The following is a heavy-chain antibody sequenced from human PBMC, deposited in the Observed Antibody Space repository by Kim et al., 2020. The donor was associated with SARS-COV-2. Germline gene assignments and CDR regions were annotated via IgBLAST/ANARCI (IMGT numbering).Heavy chain of an antibody. J-gene: IGHJ6*02. CDR2: ISYDGSNK. Sequence: GGSLRLSCAASGFTFSSYGMHWVRQAPGKGLEWVAVISYDGSNKYYADSVKGRFTISRDNSKNTLYLQMNSLRAEDTAVYYCAKDLTYYDSSGYYLLSYYGMDVWGQGATVTVPS. D-gene: IGHD3-22*01. CDR1: GFTFSSYG. V-gene: IGHV3-30*18. CDR3: AKDLTYYDSSGYYLLSYYGMDV.